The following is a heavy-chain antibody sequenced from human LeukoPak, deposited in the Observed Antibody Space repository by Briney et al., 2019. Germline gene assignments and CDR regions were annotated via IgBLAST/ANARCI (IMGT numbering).Heavy chain of an antibody. Sequence: GGSLRLSCAASGFTFSIYAMSWVRQAPGKGREWVSGISGRGGSTYYADSVKGRVTISRDDSKSTLYLLMNSLRAEHTAVYYCAKVRMITMIAYDAFDIWGQGTMVTVSS. CDR3: AKVRMITMIAYDAFDI. D-gene: IGHD3-22*01. V-gene: IGHV3-23*01. J-gene: IGHJ3*02. CDR2: ISGRGGST. CDR1: GFTFSIYA.